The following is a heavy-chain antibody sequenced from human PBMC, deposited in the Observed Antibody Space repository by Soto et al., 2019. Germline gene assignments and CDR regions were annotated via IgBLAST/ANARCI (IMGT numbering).Heavy chain of an antibody. CDR2: IDWDDDK. CDR3: ARTIYYYDSSGYYYVGAFDI. V-gene: IGHV2-70*04. Sequence: SGPTLVNPXQTLTLTCTFSGFSLSTSGMRVSWIRQPPGKALEWLARIDWDDDKFYSTSLKTRLTISKDTSKNQVVLTMTNMGPVDTATYYCARTIYYYDSSGYYYVGAFDIWGQGTMVTVSS. D-gene: IGHD3-22*01. CDR1: GFSLSTSGMR. J-gene: IGHJ3*02.